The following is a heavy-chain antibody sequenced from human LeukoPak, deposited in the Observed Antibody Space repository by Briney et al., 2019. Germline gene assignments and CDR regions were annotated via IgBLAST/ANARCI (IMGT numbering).Heavy chain of an antibody. CDR2: INHIGST. J-gene: IGHJ4*02. V-gene: IGHV4-34*01. Sequence: SETLSLTCAFYGGPYSGYYWSWIRQPPGKALEWIGEINHIGSTNYNPSLTSRVTISVDTSKDQFSLKLSSVTAAGTAVYYCARALGCCSSTSCYIDYWGQGTLVTVSS. D-gene: IGHD2-2*02. CDR1: GGPYSGYY. CDR3: ARALGCCSSTSCYIDY.